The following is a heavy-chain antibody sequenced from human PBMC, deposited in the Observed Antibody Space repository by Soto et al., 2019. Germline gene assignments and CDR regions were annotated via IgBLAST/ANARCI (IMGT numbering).Heavy chain of an antibody. Sequence: QVQLVQSGAEVKKPGSSVTVSCKASGGTFGNSAISWVRQAPGQGLEWMGGLIPIFPTPDYAQKFQGTVPITAHESTSTAYTELTSLRSDGTAVYSSARDKVRIQSGENYTYARDIWGQGTTVSVPS. D-gene: IGHD5-18*01. V-gene: IGHV1-69*12. CDR2: LIPIFPTP. CDR3: ARDKVRIQSGENYTYARDI. CDR1: GGTFGNSA. J-gene: IGHJ6*02.